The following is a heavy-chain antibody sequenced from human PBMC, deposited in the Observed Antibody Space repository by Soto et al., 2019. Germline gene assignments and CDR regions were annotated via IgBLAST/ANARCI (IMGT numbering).Heavy chain of an antibody. V-gene: IGHV5-51*01. CDR3: ARQRPYPYGLAAAGSFDY. CDR2: LYPGNSDT. Sequence: GESLKISGKGSGYSFTSYWIGWVRQLPGKGLEWMGILYPGNSDTRYSPSFQGQVTISADKSISTAYLQGSSLTASDTAMYYCARQRPYPYGLAAAGSFDYWGQGTLVTASS. J-gene: IGHJ4*02. D-gene: IGHD6-13*01. CDR1: GYSFTSYW.